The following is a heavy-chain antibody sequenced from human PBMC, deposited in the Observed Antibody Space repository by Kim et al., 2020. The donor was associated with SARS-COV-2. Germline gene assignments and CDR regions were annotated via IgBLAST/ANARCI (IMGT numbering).Heavy chain of an antibody. CDR3: ARDAGGVVVAATPYAFDI. Sequence: SVKVSCKASGGTFSSYAISWVRQAPGQGLEWMGGIIPIFGTANYAQKFQGRVTITADESTSTAYMELSSLRSEDTAVYYCARDAGGVVVAATPYAFDIWGQGTMVTVSS. J-gene: IGHJ3*02. CDR2: IIPIFGTA. CDR1: GGTFSSYA. D-gene: IGHD2-15*01. V-gene: IGHV1-69*13.